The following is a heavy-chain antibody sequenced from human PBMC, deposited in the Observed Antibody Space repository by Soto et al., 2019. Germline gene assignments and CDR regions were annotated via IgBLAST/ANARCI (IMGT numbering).Heavy chain of an antibody. Sequence: GGSLRLSCAASGFTFSSYAMHWVRQAPGKGLEWVAVISYDGSNKYYADSVKGRFTISRDNSKNTLYLQMNSLRAEDTAVYYCARGDTFGRDGYNYAYWGQGTLVTVSS. D-gene: IGHD5-12*01. V-gene: IGHV3-30-3*01. J-gene: IGHJ4*02. CDR1: GFTFSSYA. CDR2: ISYDGSNK. CDR3: ARGDTFGRDGYNYAY.